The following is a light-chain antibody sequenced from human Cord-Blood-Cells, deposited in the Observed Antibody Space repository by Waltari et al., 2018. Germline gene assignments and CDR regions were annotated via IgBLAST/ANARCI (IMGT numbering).Light chain of an antibody. CDR3: QQYNNWPPYT. Sequence: EIVMTQSPATLSVPPGERATLPCRASQSVRSNLAWYQQKPGQAPRLLIYGASTRATGIPARFSGSGSGTGFTLTISSLQSEDFAVYYCQQYNNWPPYTFGQGTKLEIK. V-gene: IGKV3-15*01. CDR1: QSVRSN. CDR2: GAS. J-gene: IGKJ2*01.